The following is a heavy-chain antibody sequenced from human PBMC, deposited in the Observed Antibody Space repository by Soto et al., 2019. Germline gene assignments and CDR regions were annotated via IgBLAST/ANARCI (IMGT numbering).Heavy chain of an antibody. V-gene: IGHV1-46*01. CDR3: ALDNCSGGSCPKTSDWFDP. CDR1: GYTFTSYY. CDR2: INPSGGST. J-gene: IGHJ5*02. Sequence: QVQLVQSGAEVKKPGASVKVSCKASGYTFTSYYVHWVRQAPGQGLEWMGIINPSGGSTRYAQKFQGRGTMTRATSTSTVYMYLSSLRSEDTAVYYCALDNCSGGSCPKTSDWFDPWGQGTLVTVSS. D-gene: IGHD2-15*01.